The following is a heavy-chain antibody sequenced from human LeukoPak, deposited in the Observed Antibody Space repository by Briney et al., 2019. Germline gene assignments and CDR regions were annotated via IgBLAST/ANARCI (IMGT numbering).Heavy chain of an antibody. CDR1: GFIFSGSA. V-gene: IGHV3-7*01. J-gene: IGHJ4*02. Sequence: HPGGSLRLSCAASGFIFSGSAMHWVRQAPGKGPEWVAIIKKDGSEKYYVDSVKGRFTISRDNAKNSLYLQMNSLRADDTAVYFCAGGAGFLIDYWGQGALVTVSS. D-gene: IGHD2/OR15-2a*01. CDR2: IKKDGSEK. CDR3: AGGAGFLIDY.